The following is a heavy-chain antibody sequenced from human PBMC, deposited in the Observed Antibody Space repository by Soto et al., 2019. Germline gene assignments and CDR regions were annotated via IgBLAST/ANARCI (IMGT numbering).Heavy chain of an antibody. CDR1: GFTFSSYW. V-gene: IGHV3-7*01. Sequence: GGSLRLSCAASGFTFSSYWMSWVRQAPGKGLEWVANIKQDGSEKYYVDSVKGRFTLSRDNAKNSLYLQMNSLRAEDTAVYYCARDSDYGDYNFDYWGQGTLVTVSS. CDR2: IKQDGSEK. J-gene: IGHJ4*02. D-gene: IGHD4-17*01. CDR3: ARDSDYGDYNFDY.